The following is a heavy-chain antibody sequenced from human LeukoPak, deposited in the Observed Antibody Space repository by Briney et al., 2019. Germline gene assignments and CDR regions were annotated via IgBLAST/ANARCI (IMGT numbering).Heavy chain of an antibody. V-gene: IGHV3-66*01. CDR3: ARVVVAAFDAFDI. Sequence: GGSLRLSCAASGFTVSSNYMSWVRQAPGKGLEWVSVIYSGGSTYYADSVKGRFTISRDNSKNTLYLQMNSLRAEDTAVYYCARVVVAAFDAFDIWGRGTMVTVSS. D-gene: IGHD2-15*01. CDR2: IYSGGST. J-gene: IGHJ3*02. CDR1: GFTVSSNY.